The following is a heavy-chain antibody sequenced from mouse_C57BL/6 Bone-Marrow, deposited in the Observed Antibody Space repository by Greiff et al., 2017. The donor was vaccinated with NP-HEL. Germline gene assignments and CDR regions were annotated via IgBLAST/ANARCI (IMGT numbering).Heavy chain of an antibody. CDR1: GFSFTDYY. V-gene: IGHV7-3*01. CDR3: ARYGRSAAWFAY. D-gene: IGHD1-1*01. Sequence: EVQLVESGGGLVQPGGSLSLSCAASGFSFTDYYMSWVRQPPGKALEWLGFIRNKANGYTTDYSASVKGRFTISTDNSQSILYLQMHPLRAVDSAAYSGARYGRSAAWFAYWGQGTLVTVSA. J-gene: IGHJ3*01. CDR2: IRNKANGYTT.